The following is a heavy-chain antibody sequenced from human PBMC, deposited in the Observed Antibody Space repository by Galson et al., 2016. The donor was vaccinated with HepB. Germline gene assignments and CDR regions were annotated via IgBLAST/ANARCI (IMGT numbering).Heavy chain of an antibody. CDR3: ARDRSSGSGNFGY. Sequence: TLSLTCTVSGVSVSRSRYYWGWIRQPPGKGLEWIGSFYYSGSTYYNPSLNSRVTISVDTSKNQFSLRLSSVTAADTAVYYCARDRSSGSGNFGYWGQGTLVTVSS. CDR1: GVSVSRSRYY. V-gene: IGHV4-39*07. CDR2: FYYSGST. J-gene: IGHJ4*02. D-gene: IGHD3-10*01.